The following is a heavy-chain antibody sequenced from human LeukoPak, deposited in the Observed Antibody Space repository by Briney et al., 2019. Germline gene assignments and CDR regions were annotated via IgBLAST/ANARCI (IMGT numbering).Heavy chain of an antibody. CDR1: GFTFSFYG. Sequence: GSLRLSCAASGFTFSFYGMHWVRQAPGKGLEWAALISHDGSSKYYADSVKGRFTISRDNPKNTLYLQVDSLRADDTAVYFCAKGLEKYFYDSSGYSDAFDIWGQGTLVSVSS. V-gene: IGHV3-30*18. CDR2: ISHDGSSK. J-gene: IGHJ3*02. D-gene: IGHD3-22*01. CDR3: AKGLEKYFYDSSGYSDAFDI.